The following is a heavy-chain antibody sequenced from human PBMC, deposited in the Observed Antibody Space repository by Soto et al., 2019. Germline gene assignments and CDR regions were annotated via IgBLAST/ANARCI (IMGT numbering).Heavy chain of an antibody. CDR1: GGTFSSYA. V-gene: IGHV1-8*02. CDR2: MNPNSGNT. Sequence: ASVKVSCKASGGTFSSYAISWVRQAPGQGLEWMGWMNPNSGNTGYAQKFQGRVTMTRNTSISTAYMELSSLRSEDTAVYYCARGQFWSGYYRGIGMDVWGQGTTVTVSS. J-gene: IGHJ6*02. CDR3: ARGQFWSGYYRGIGMDV. D-gene: IGHD3-3*01.